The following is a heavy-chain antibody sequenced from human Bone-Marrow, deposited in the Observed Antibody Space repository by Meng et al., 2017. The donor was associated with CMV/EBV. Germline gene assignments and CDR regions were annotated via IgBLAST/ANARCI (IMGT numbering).Heavy chain of an antibody. CDR2: VDTDGRT. CDR1: GVTVGSSS. V-gene: IGHV3-53*01. D-gene: IGHD3-16*01. Sequence: GGSLRLSCAVSGVTVGSSSMNWVRQAPGKGLDWVAIVDTDGRTQYADSVKGRFSVSRDTSKNTLYLRMNSMRGDDTAVYYCARGGGGGRSFDSWGQGTLVTVSS. J-gene: IGHJ4*02. CDR3: ARGGGGGRSFDS.